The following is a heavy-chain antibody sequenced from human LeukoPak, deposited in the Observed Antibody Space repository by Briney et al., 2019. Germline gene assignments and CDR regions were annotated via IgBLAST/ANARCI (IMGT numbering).Heavy chain of an antibody. Sequence: SETLSLTCTVSGGSISSYYWSWIRQPPGKGLEWIGHIYYSGSTNYNPSLKSRVTISVDTSKNQFSLKLSSVTAADTAVYYCARENPLLPDYGGNSGGDAFDIWGQGTMVTVSS. CDR3: ARENPLLPDYGGNSGGDAFDI. CDR1: GGSISSYY. V-gene: IGHV4-59*01. J-gene: IGHJ3*02. D-gene: IGHD4-23*01. CDR2: IYYSGST.